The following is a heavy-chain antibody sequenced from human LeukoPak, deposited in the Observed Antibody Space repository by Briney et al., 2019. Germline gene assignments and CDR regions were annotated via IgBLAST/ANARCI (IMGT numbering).Heavy chain of an antibody. D-gene: IGHD5-18*01. CDR1: GFTFSSYA. J-gene: IGHJ4*02. CDR2: ISYDGSNK. CDR3: ARGGIQLWSTWMDY. V-gene: IGHV3-30-3*01. Sequence: GGSLRLSCAASGFTFSSYAMHWVRQAPGKGLEWVAVISYDGSNKYYADSVKGRFTISRDNSKNTLYLQMNSLRAEDTAVYYCARGGIQLWSTWMDYWGQGTLVTVSS.